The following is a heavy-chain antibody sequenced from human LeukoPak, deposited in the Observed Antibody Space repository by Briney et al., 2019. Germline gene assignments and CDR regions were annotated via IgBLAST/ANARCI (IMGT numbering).Heavy chain of an antibody. CDR3: AKRRDYCSGGSCYSLDY. CDR2: ISSDGTKK. J-gene: IGHJ4*02. Sequence: PGRSLRLSCAASGFRFSDYGMHWVREAPGRGLEWVAVISSDGTKKAYADSVKGRFTISRDNSENTLYLQMSSLRAEDTAVYYCAKRRDYCSGGSCYSLDYWGREPWSPSPQ. CDR1: GFRFSDYG. D-gene: IGHD2-15*01. V-gene: IGHV3-30*18.